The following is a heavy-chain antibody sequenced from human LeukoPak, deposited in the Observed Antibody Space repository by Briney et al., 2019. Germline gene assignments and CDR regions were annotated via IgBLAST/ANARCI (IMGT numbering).Heavy chain of an antibody. Sequence: GRSLRLSCAASGFTFSSYAMHWVREAPGKGLEWVAVISYDGSNKYYADSVKGRFTISRDNSKNTLYLQMNSLRAEDTAVYYCAKESLRVLPAATFDYWGQGTLLRVSS. J-gene: IGHJ4*02. D-gene: IGHD2-2*01. CDR3: AKESLRVLPAATFDY. V-gene: IGHV3-30*04. CDR2: ISYDGSNK. CDR1: GFTFSSYA.